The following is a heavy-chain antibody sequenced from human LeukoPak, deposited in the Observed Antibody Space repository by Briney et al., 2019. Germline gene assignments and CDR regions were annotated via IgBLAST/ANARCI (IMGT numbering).Heavy chain of an antibody. CDR3: ARDQEAFDY. J-gene: IGHJ4*02. CDR2: IYPRDGST. V-gene: IGHV1-46*01. CDR1: GYSFTNNY. Sequence: ASVKVSCKASGYSFTNNYIHWVRQAPGQGLERMGMIYPRDGSTSYAQKFQGRVTVTRDTSTSTVHMELSGLRSEDTAVYYCARDQEAFDYWGQGTLVTVSS.